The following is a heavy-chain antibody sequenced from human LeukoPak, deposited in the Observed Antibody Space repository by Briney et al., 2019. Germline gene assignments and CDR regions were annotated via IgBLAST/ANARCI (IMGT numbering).Heavy chain of an antibody. J-gene: IGHJ4*02. Sequence: GGSLRLSCAASGFTFSGSAMHWVRQASGKGLEWVGRIRSKANSYATAYAASVKGRFTISRDDSKNTAYLQMNSLKTEDTAVYYCTTGGILTGYYVSVVYWGQGTLVTVSS. CDR1: GFTFSGSA. CDR2: IRSKANSYAT. D-gene: IGHD3-9*01. CDR3: TTGGILTGYYVSVVY. V-gene: IGHV3-73*01.